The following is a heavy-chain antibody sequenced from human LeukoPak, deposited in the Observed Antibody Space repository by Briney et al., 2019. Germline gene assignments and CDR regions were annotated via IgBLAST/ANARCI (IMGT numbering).Heavy chain of an antibody. CDR2: IRYDGSNK. Sequence: SGGSLRLSCAASGFTFTTYGMHWVRQAPGKGLEWVAFIRYDGSNKYYADSVKGRFTISRDNSKNTLYLQMNSLRAEDTAVYYCARDSPNAFDYWGQGTLVTVSS. CDR3: ARDSPNAFDY. J-gene: IGHJ4*02. V-gene: IGHV3-30*02. CDR1: GFTFTTYG.